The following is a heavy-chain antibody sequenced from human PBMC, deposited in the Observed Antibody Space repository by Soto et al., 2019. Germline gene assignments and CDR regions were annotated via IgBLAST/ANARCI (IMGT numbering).Heavy chain of an antibody. J-gene: IGHJ4*02. CDR2: LNPGGDTT. CDR3: IRGGTIVGSIAPFAY. CDR1: GYTFTSYH. D-gene: IGHD1-26*01. V-gene: IGHV1-46*03. Sequence: QVQLVQSGAEVTKPGASVKVSCKASGYTFTSYHMHWVRQAPGQGLEWMGTLNPGGDTTAHAQKFQARVTMPRHTSTSTVYMDVTSLISEDTALYYCIRGGTIVGSIAPFAYWGQGTLVTVSS.